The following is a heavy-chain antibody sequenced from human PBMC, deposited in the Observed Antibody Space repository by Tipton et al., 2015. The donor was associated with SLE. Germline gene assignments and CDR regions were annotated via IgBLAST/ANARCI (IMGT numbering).Heavy chain of an antibody. CDR2: IHYSGST. V-gene: IGHV4-39*01. J-gene: IGHJ6*03. Sequence: TLSLTCTVSCGSISSNSYYWGWIRQPPGKGLEWIGSIHYSGSTFYNPSLKSRVRISVDTSQSLFSLNLISMTASDTAVYYCARHEAAYCGGECPGVYYYMDVWGKGTTVTVSS. D-gene: IGHD2-21*01. CDR1: CGSISSNSYY. CDR3: ARHEAAYCGGECPGVYYYMDV.